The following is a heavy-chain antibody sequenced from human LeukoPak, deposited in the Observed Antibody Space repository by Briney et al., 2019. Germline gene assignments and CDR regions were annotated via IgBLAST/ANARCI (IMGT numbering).Heavy chain of an antibody. CDR3: ARDEVAAGNYYYYYYMDV. J-gene: IGHJ6*03. CDR2: IKQDGSEK. V-gene: IGHV3-7*01. Sequence: GGSLRLSCAASGFTFSSYWMSWVRQAPGKGLEWVANIKQDGSEKYYVDSVKGRFTISRDNAKNSLYLQMNSLRAEDTAVYYCARDEVAAGNYYYYYYMDVWGKGTTVTVSS. CDR1: GFTFSSYW. D-gene: IGHD6-13*01.